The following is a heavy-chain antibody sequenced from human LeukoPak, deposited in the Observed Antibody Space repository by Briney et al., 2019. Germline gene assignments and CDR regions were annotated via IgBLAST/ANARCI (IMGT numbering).Heavy chain of an antibody. J-gene: IGHJ4*02. Sequence: GGSLSLSCAAFGFTFSIYAMSWVRQAPGKGLEWVSSITSSGGSTYYAGSVKGQFTISRDNSKNTLYLQMNSLRPEDTAVYYCAKDRPNYYDSSGHYYRRNGDYWGQGTLVTVS. CDR3: AKDRPNYYDSSGHYYRRNGDY. V-gene: IGHV3-23*01. D-gene: IGHD3-22*01. CDR1: GFTFSIYA. CDR2: ITSSGGST.